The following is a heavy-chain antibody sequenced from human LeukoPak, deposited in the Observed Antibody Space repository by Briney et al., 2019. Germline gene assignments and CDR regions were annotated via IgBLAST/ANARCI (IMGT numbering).Heavy chain of an antibody. V-gene: IGHV1-2*02. D-gene: IGHD4-17*01. Sequence: ASVKVSCKASGYTFTSYDINWVRQATGQGLEWMGWINPNSGGTNYAQKFQGRVTMTRDTSISTAYMELSRLRSDDTAVYYCARDSPYGDYTFDYWGQGTLVTVSS. CDR3: ARDSPYGDYTFDY. CDR2: INPNSGGT. J-gene: IGHJ4*02. CDR1: GYTFTSYD.